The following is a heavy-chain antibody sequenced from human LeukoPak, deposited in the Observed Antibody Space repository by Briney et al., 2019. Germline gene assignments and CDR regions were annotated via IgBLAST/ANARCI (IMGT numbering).Heavy chain of an antibody. J-gene: IGHJ4*02. D-gene: IGHD6-19*01. V-gene: IGHV3-7*01. CDR2: IKQDGSEK. CDR1: GFAFSSYW. CDR3: AREGSSGGPGYFDY. Sequence: GGSLRLSCAASGFAFSSYWMTWVRQAPGKGLEWVANIKQDGSEKYYVDSVKGRFTISRDNGKNSLYLQMNSLRAEDTAVYYCAREGSSGGPGYFDYWGQGTLVTVSS.